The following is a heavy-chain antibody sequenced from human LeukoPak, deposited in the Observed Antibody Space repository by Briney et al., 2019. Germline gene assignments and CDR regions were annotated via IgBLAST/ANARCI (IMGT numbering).Heavy chain of an antibody. CDR3: ARERTTVTTLSWSYYYYYMDV. CDR2: IYYSGST. D-gene: IGHD4-17*01. Sequence: SETLSLTCTFSGGSISSSSYYWDWIRQPPGKGLEWIGSIYYSGSTYYNPSLKSRVTMSVDTSKNQFSLKLSSVTAADTAVYYCARERTTVTTLSWSYYYYYMDVWGKGTTVTISS. CDR1: GGSISSSSYY. V-gene: IGHV4-39*07. J-gene: IGHJ6*03.